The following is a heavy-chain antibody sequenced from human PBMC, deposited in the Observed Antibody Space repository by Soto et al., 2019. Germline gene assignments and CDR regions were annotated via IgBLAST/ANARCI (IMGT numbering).Heavy chain of an antibody. Sequence: GGSLRLSCAASGFTFSSYGMHWVRQAPGKGLEWVAVISYDGSNKYYADSVKGRFTISRDNSKNTLYLQMNSLRAEDTAVYYCARELSARMRHYYYYMDVWGKGTTVTVSS. J-gene: IGHJ6*03. CDR1: GFTFSSYG. D-gene: IGHD3-16*02. CDR3: ARELSARMRHYYYYMDV. V-gene: IGHV3-30*03. CDR2: ISYDGSNK.